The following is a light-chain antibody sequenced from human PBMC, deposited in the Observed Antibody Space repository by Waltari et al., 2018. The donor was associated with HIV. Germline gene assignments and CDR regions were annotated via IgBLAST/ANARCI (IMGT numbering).Light chain of an antibody. V-gene: IGKV2-30*01. CDR3: MQGTYWPRT. CDR1: QSLEYTNGNTY. Sequence: VVLTQSPLSLSVTLGQPASISCKSSQSLEYTNGNTYLTWFHQRPGQSPRRLIFAISTRDSVCPDRFSGSGSGTDFTLKISRLETEDVGTYYCMQGTYWPRTFGQGTKLEV. J-gene: IGKJ2*02. CDR2: AIS.